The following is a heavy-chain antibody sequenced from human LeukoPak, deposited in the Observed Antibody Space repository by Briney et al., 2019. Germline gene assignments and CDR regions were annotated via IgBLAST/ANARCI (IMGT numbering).Heavy chain of an antibody. CDR2: IKQNGREK. CDR1: GFTFSSYW. D-gene: IGHD3-22*01. CDR3: ARERLSDSSGYYWDY. Sequence: GGSLRLSCTASGFTFSSYWMSWVRQAPGKAREWVANIKQNGREKYYVDSVKGRFSISRDNAKNSLYLQMNSQRAEDKAVYYCARERLSDSSGYYWDYWGQGTLVTVSS. V-gene: IGHV3-7*01. J-gene: IGHJ4*02.